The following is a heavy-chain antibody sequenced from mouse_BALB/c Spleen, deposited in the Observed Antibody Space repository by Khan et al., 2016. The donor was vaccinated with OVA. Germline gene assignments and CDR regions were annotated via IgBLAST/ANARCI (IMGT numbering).Heavy chain of an antibody. CDR1: GYSITSDYA. J-gene: IGHJ2*01. CDR2: ISYSGST. CDR3: ACTRFDYMYSCCDY. Sequence: EVQLQESGPGLVKPSQSLSLTCTVTGYSITSDYAWTWIRQFPGNKLEWMGYISYSGSTSYNPSLNSRISITRDTSKNQFFLQLISVTTEDTATYYCACTRFDYMYSCCDYWGQGATLTVST. V-gene: IGHV3-2*02. D-gene: IGHD2-14*01.